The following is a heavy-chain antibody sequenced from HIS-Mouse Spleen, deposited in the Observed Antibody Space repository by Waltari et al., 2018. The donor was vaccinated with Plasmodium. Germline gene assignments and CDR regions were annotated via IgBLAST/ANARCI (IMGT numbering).Heavy chain of an antibody. J-gene: IGHJ2*01. D-gene: IGHD3-10*01. CDR1: GGSFSGYY. CDR3: ARGLRGHYWYFDL. CDR2: INHSGST. Sequence: QVQLQQWGAGLLKPSETLSLTCAVYGGSFSGYYWRWFRQPPGKGLEWIGEINHSGSTNYNPSLKSRVTISVDTSKNQFSLKLSSVTAADTAVYYCARGLRGHYWYFDLWGRGTLVTVSS. V-gene: IGHV4-34*01.